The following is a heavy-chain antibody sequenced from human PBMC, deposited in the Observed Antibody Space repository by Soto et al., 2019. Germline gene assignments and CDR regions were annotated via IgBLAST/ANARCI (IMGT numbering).Heavy chain of an antibody. CDR2: IYTSGST. J-gene: IGHJ6*02. V-gene: IGHV4-4*07. Sequence: SETLSLTCTVSGGSISSYYWSWIRQPAGKGLEWIGRIYTSGSTNYNPSLKSRVTMSVDTSKNQFSLKLSSVAAADTAVYYCARDYYGSGSYYNRDYYYGTDVWGQGTTVTVSS. D-gene: IGHD3-10*01. CDR3: ARDYYGSGSYYNRDYYYGTDV. CDR1: GGSISSYY.